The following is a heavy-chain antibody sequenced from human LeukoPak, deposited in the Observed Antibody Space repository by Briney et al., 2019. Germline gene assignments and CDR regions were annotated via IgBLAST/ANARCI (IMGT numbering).Heavy chain of an antibody. V-gene: IGHV1-18*01. Sequence: ASVKVSCKASGYTFTNHGISWVRQAPGQGLEWMGWISTYYGNTNYAQKLQGRVTMTTDTSTSTAYMELRSLRSDDTAVYYCARDPYDYGDYRNFDYWGQGTLVTVSS. CDR1: GYTFTNHG. CDR2: ISTYYGNT. D-gene: IGHD4-17*01. CDR3: ARDPYDYGDYRNFDY. J-gene: IGHJ4*02.